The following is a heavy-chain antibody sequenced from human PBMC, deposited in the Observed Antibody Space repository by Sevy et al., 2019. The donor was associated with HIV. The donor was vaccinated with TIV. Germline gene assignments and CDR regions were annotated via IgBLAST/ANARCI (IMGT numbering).Heavy chain of an antibody. CDR3: VTEVSQYSYSDY. V-gene: IGHV3-23*01. D-gene: IGHD5-18*01. CDR1: GFTFSNYA. CDR2: ISGSADAT. Sequence: GGSLRLSCAASGFTFSNYAMSWVRQTPGKGLEWVSAISGSADATYYTDSVKGRFTISRDNSKNTVYLQMNSLRAEDTAVYYCVTEVSQYSYSDYWGQGTLVTVSS. J-gene: IGHJ4*02.